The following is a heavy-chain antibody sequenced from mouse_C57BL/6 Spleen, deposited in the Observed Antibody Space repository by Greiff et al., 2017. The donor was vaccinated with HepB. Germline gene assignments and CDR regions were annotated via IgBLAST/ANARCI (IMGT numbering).Heavy chain of an antibody. CDR1: GYSITSGYY. D-gene: IGHD2-4*01. CDR2: ISYDGSN. V-gene: IGHV3-6*01. J-gene: IGHJ3*01. Sequence: DVQLQESGPGLVKPSQSLSLTCSVTGYSITSGYYWNWIRQFPGNKLEWMGYISYDGSNNYNPSLKNRISITRDTSKNQFLLKLNSVTTEDTATYYCARGEGYDYDSWFAYWGQGTLVTVSA. CDR3: ARGEGYDYDSWFAY.